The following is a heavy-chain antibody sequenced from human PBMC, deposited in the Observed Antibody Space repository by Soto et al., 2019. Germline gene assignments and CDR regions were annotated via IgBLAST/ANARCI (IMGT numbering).Heavy chain of an antibody. D-gene: IGHD6-6*01. CDR3: ARPKVPYSSSSGYDY. V-gene: IGHV4-34*01. Sequence: SETLSLTCAVYGGSFSCYYWSWIRQPPGKGLEWIGEINHSGSTNYNPSLKSRVTISVDTSKNQFSLKLSSVTAADTAVYYCARPKVPYSSSSGYDYWGQGTLVTVSS. CDR2: INHSGST. CDR1: GGSFSCYY. J-gene: IGHJ4*02.